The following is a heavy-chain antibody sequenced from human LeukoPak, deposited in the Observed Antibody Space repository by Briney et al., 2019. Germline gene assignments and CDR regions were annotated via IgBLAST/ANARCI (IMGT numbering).Heavy chain of an antibody. CDR2: INHSGST. V-gene: IGHV4-34*01. CDR3: ARGIRLRPTIDY. Sequence: ETLSLTCAVYGGPFSGYYWSWIRQPPGKGLEWIGEINHSGSTNYNPSLKSRVTISVDTSKNQFSLKLSSVTAADTAVYYCARGIRLRPTIDYWGQGTLVTVSS. CDR1: GGPFSGYY. J-gene: IGHJ4*02. D-gene: IGHD3-16*01.